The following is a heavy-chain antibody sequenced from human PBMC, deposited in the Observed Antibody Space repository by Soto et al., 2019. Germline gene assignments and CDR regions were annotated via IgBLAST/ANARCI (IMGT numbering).Heavy chain of an antibody. CDR1: GFTFGDSY. V-gene: IGHV3-11*06. CDR3: VRGGGGGLFDP. D-gene: IGHD2-15*01. J-gene: IGHJ5*02. CDR2: ISPGSRYP. Sequence: GGSLRLSCAGSGFTFGDSYMSWIRQAPGKGLEWLSYISPGSRYPAYADSVKGRFTISRDNAKRSLCLQMMSLTAEDTAIYYCVRGGGGGLFDPWGQGTMVTVSS.